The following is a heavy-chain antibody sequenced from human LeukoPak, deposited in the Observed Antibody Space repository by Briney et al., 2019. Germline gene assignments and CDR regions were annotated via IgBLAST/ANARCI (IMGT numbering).Heavy chain of an antibody. J-gene: IGHJ6*04. Sequence: SVKVSCKASGGTFSSYAISWARQAPGQGLEWMGGIIPIFGTANYAQKFQGRVTITADESTSTAYMELSSLRSEDTAVYYCASTYGSGSYGDYYYGMDVWGKGTTVTVSS. CDR1: GGTFSSYA. V-gene: IGHV1-69*13. D-gene: IGHD3-10*01. CDR3: ASTYGSGSYGDYYYGMDV. CDR2: IIPIFGTA.